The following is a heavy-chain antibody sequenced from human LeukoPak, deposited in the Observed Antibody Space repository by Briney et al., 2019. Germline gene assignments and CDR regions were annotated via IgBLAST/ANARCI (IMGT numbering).Heavy chain of an antibody. Sequence: GGSLRLSCAASEFTFSSYGMTWVRQAPGKGLEWVSSISGSGGSTQNADSVQGRFAISRDNSKNTLYLQMNSLRVEDTAVYFCARDPNGDYIGAFDMWGRGTMVSVSS. CDR1: EFTFSSYG. CDR2: ISGSGGST. J-gene: IGHJ3*02. D-gene: IGHD4-17*01. V-gene: IGHV3-23*01. CDR3: ARDPNGDYIGAFDM.